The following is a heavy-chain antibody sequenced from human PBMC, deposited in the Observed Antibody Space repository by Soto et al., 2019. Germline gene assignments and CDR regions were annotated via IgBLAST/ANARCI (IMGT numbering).Heavy chain of an antibody. J-gene: IGHJ3*02. CDR1: GFTFSNAW. Sequence: EVQLVESGGGLVKPGGSLRLSCAASGFTFSNAWMSWVRQAPGKGLEWVGRIKSKTDGGTTDYAAPVKGRFTISRDDSKNTLYLQMNSLKTEDTAVYYCTTGDLERGLDDAFDIWGQGTMVTVSS. D-gene: IGHD1-1*01. CDR3: TTGDLERGLDDAFDI. CDR2: IKSKTDGGTT. V-gene: IGHV3-15*01.